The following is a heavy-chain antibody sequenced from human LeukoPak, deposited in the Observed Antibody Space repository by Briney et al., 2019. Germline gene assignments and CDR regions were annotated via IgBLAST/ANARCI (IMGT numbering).Heavy chain of an antibody. CDR1: GGTFSSYA. CDR3: ARARISRDFRYCSSTSCYKVRGHYFDY. D-gene: IGHD2-2*02. V-gene: IGHV1-69*05. CDR2: IIPIFGTA. Sequence: SVKVSCKASGGTFSSYAISWVRQAPGQGLEWMGGIIPIFGTANYAQKFQGRVTITTDESTSTAYMELSSLRSEDTAVYYCARARISRDFRYCSSTSCYKVRGHYFDYWGQGTLVTVSS. J-gene: IGHJ4*02.